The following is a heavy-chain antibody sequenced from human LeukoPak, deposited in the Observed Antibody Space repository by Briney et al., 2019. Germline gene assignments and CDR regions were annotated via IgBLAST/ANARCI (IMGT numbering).Heavy chain of an antibody. Sequence: GALRLSCAASGFTFDDYALHWLRQAPGKGLEWVSLISGDGGITYYADSVKGRFTISRDNSKNSLYLQMNSLRTEDTALYYCAKDPTAYGSGSYYNPYYYYYYGMDVWGQGTTVTVSS. J-gene: IGHJ6*02. V-gene: IGHV3-43*02. D-gene: IGHD3-10*01. CDR1: GFTFDDYA. CDR3: AKDPTAYGSGSYYNPYYYYYYGMDV. CDR2: ISGDGGIT.